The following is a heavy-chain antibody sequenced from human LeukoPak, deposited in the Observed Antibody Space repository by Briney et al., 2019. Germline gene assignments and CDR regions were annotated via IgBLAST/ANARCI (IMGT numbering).Heavy chain of an antibody. CDR2: IHPRSGET. Sequence: GSVKVSCKASGYTFTSYGISWVRQAPGQGLEWMGWIHPRSGETNYAYKFKGRVTMTRDTSISTVYMDLGSLRSDDTAVYYCARDGEYGTGSYYRGCFDYWGQGILVAVSS. D-gene: IGHD3-10*01. J-gene: IGHJ4*02. CDR1: GYTFTSYG. CDR3: ARDGEYGTGSYYRGCFDY. V-gene: IGHV1-2*02.